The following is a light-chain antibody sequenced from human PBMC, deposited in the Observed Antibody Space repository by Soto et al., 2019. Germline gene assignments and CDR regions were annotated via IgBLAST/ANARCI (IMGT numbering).Light chain of an antibody. J-gene: IGKJ4*01. CDR1: QAIRHD. V-gene: IGKV1-6*01. Sequence: AIQMTQSPSSLSASIGDRVTISCRASQAIRHDLGWYQQKPGRAPKLLIYGASNLEGGVPSRFSGSGSGTDFTLTITTLQPEDVATYYCQNYNSAPLTFGGGTKVDIK. CDR2: GAS. CDR3: QNYNSAPLT.